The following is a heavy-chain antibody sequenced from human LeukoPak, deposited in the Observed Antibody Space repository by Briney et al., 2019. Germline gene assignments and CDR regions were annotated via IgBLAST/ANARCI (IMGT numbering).Heavy chain of an antibody. CDR3: ARAQTRYFDWLLWLDY. V-gene: IGHV1-18*01. J-gene: IGHJ4*02. D-gene: IGHD3-9*01. CDR2: ISAYNGNT. CDR1: GYTFTSYG. Sequence: GASVKVSCKASGYTFTSYGISWVRQAPGQGLEWMGWISAYNGNTNYAQKLQGRVTMTTDTSTSTAYMELRSLRSDDTAVYYCARAQTRYFDWLLWLDYWGQGTLVTVSS.